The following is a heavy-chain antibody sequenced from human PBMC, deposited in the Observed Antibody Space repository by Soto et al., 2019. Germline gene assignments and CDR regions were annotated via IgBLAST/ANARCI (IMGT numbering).Heavy chain of an antibody. CDR3: AKDIYYDSSGYYYDYFDY. CDR2: ISGSGGST. CDR1: GFTFSSYA. J-gene: IGHJ4*02. Sequence: GGSLRLSCAASGFTFSSYAMSWVRQAPGKGLEWVPAISGSGGSTYYADSVKGRFTISRDNSKNTLYLQMNSLRAEDTAVYYCAKDIYYDSSGYYYDYFDYWGQGTLVTVSS. V-gene: IGHV3-23*01. D-gene: IGHD3-22*01.